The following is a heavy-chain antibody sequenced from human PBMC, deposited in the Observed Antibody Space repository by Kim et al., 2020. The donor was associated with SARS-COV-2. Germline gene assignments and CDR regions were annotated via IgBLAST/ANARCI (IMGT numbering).Heavy chain of an antibody. CDR3: ARTPYNWNYVGVDY. D-gene: IGHD1-7*01. J-gene: IGHJ4*02. Sequence: NPSLKSRVTISVDTSKNQFSLKLSSVTAADTAVYYCARTPYNWNYVGVDYWGQGTLVTVSS. V-gene: IGHV4-39*07.